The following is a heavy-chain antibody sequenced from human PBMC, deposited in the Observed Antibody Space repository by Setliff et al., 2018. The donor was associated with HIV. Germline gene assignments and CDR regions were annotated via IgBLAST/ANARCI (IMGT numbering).Heavy chain of an antibody. CDR1: GGSFNGYY. D-gene: IGHD2-8*01. CDR3: ARASPPPGWSCTNGVCYYFDY. J-gene: IGHJ4*02. CDR2: INHSGST. V-gene: IGHV4-34*01. Sequence: SETLSLTCAVYGGSFNGYYWSWIRQPPGKGLEWIGEINHSGSTKYNPSLKSRVTMSIDTSKNQFSLKLSSVNAADTAVYFCARASPPPGWSCTNGVCYYFDYWGQGTLVTVS.